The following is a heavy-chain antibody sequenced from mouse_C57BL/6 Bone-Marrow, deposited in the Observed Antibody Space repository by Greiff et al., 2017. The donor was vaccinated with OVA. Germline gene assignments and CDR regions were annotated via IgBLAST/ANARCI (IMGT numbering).Heavy chain of an antibody. V-gene: IGHV1-18*01. CDR3: ARRASVVYGDY. CDR2: INPNIGGT. J-gene: IGHJ2*01. CDR1: GYTFTDYN. D-gene: IGHD1-1*01. Sequence: VQLQQSGPELVKPGASVKIPCKASGYTFTDYNMDWVKQNHGKSLEWIGDINPNIGGTIYNQKFKGKATLTVDKSSSTAYMELRSLTSEDTAVYYCARRASVVYGDYWGQGTTLTVAS.